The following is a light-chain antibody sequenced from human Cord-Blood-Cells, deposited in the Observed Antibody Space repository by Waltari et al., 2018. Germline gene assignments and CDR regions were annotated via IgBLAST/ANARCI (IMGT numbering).Light chain of an antibody. CDR1: SSDVGGFND. CDR2: DVR. Sequence: QSALTQPASVSGPPGQSITISCTGTSSDVGGFNDVSWYQQHPGKGPKLMINDVRNRPPGGSQRFSGSKTGSTASLTISGLQAEDEADYYCSSYTTSSTVVFGGGTKLTVL. CDR3: SSYTTSSTVV. V-gene: IGLV2-14*01. J-gene: IGLJ2*01.